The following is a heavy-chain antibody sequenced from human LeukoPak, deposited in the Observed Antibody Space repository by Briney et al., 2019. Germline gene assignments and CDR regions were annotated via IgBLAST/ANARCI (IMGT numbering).Heavy chain of an antibody. V-gene: IGHV3-7*01. CDR3: ARVTYSSSSPDAFDI. CDR2: IKQDGSEK. D-gene: IGHD6-6*01. J-gene: IGHJ3*02. Sequence: GGSLRLSCAASGFTFSSYWMSWVRQAPGKGLEWVANIKQDGSEKYYVDSVKGRFTISRDNAKNSLYLQMNSLRAEDTAVYYCARVTYSSSSPDAFDIWGQGTMVTVSS. CDR1: GFTFSSYW.